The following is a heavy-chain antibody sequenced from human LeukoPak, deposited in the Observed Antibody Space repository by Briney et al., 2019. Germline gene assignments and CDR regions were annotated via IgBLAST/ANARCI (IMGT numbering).Heavy chain of an antibody. CDR2: IYYSGST. D-gene: IGHD2-15*01. V-gene: IGHV4-61*01. CDR1: GGSVSSGSYY. CDR3: ASYLISYGYCSGGSCYWDAFDI. J-gene: IGHJ3*02. Sequence: PSETLSLTCTVSGGSVSSGSYYWSWIRQPPGKGLEWIGYIYYSGSTNYNPSLKSRVTISVDTSKNQFSLKLSSVTAADTAVYYCASYLISYGYCSGGSCYWDAFDIWGQGTMVTVSS.